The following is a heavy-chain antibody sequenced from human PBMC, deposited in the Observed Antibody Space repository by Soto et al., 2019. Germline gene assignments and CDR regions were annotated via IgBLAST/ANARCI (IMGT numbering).Heavy chain of an antibody. CDR1: GDSVSSNIAT. CDR2: TYYRSRLYN. V-gene: IGHV6-1*02. J-gene: IGHJ3*02. Sequence: QVQLQQSGPGLVKPSQTLSLTCAISGDSVSSNIATWNWIRQSPSRGLEWLGRTYYRSRLYNDYAPSVNSRITINPDTSKNHVSLQLNSVTPEDTAVYYCARERGFLSEAFDIWGRGTMVTVSS. CDR3: ARERGFLSEAFDI. D-gene: IGHD3-10*01.